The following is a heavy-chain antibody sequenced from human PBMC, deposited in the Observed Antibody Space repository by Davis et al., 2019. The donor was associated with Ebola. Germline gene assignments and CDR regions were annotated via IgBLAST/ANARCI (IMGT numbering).Heavy chain of an antibody. CDR3: SGLGASSGWYLP. Sequence: PGGSLRLSCAASGFTFNSYGMHWVRQAPGKGLEWVAVISYDGSNKYYADSVKGRFTISRDNSKNTLYLQMNSLRAEDTAVYYCSGLGASSGWYLPWGQGTLVTVSS. J-gene: IGHJ5*02. CDR1: GFTFNSYG. D-gene: IGHD6-19*01. CDR2: ISYDGSNK. V-gene: IGHV3-30*03.